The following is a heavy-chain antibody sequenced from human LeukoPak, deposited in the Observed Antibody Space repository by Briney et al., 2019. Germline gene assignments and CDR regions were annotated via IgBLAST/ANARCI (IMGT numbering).Heavy chain of an antibody. CDR3: AKRGDFTGTDCYYFDY. D-gene: IGHD2-21*02. CDR1: GFTFSNYG. CDR2: ISYDGKNK. V-gene: IGHV3-30*18. J-gene: IGHJ4*02. Sequence: GGSLRLSCAASGFTFSNYGIHWVRQAPGKELECLAAISYDGKNKHYPDSVKGRFTLSRDNSKNTLYLQMTSLRGDDTAVYYCAKRGDFTGTDCYYFDYWGQGTSVTVSS.